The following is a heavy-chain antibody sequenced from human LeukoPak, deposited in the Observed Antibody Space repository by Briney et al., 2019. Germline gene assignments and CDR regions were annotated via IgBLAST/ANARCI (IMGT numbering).Heavy chain of an antibody. CDR1: GGSISSSNW. CDR2: IYHSGST. D-gene: IGHD3-22*01. J-gene: IGHJ1*01. CDR3: AWGTYYYDSSGYYGYFQH. Sequence: TSETLSLTCAVSGGSISSSNWWSWVRQPPEKGLEWIGEIYHSGSTNYNPSLKSRVTISVDTSKNQFSLKLSSVTAADTAVYYCAWGTYYYDSSGYYGYFQHWGQGTLVTVSS. V-gene: IGHV4-4*02.